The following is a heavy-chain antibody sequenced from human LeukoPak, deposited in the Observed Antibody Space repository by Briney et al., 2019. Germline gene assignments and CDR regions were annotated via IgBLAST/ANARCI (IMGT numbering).Heavy chain of an antibody. CDR3: ARVITAMVTSYYYGMDV. CDR2: ISYDGSSK. V-gene: IGHV3-30*03. CDR1: GFTFSSYG. Sequence: GRSLRLSCAASGFTFSSYGMHWVRQAPGKGLEWVAVISYDGSSKYYADSVKGRFTISRDNSKNTLYLQMNSLRAEDTAVYYCARVITAMVTSYYYGMDVWGKGTTVTVSS. J-gene: IGHJ6*04. D-gene: IGHD5-18*01.